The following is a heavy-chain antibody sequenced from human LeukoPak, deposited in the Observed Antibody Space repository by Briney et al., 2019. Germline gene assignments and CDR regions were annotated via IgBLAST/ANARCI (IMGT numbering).Heavy chain of an antibody. CDR1: GGSISSSSYY. J-gene: IGHJ4*02. D-gene: IGHD1-26*01. CDR3: ARVLWSSETYYYFDY. CDR2: IYYSGST. Sequence: PSETLSLTCTVSGGSISSSSYYWSWIRQPPGKGLEWIGYIYYSGSTNYNPSLKSRVTISVDTSKNQFSLKLSSVTAADTAVYYCARVLWSSETYYYFDYWGQGTLVTVSS. V-gene: IGHV4-61*01.